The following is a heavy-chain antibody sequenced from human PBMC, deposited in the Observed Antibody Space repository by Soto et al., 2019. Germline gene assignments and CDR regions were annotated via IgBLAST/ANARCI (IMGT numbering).Heavy chain of an antibody. J-gene: IGHJ4*02. D-gene: IGHD6-13*01. CDR3: AKDQQQLVEYFDY. Sequence: ESGGGVVQPGRSLRLSCAASGFTFSSYGMHWVRQAPGKGLEWVAVISYDGSNKYYADSVKGRFTISRDNSKNTLYLQMNSLRAEDTAVYYCAKDQQQLVEYFDYWGQGTLVTVSS. CDR1: GFTFSSYG. CDR2: ISYDGSNK. V-gene: IGHV3-30*18.